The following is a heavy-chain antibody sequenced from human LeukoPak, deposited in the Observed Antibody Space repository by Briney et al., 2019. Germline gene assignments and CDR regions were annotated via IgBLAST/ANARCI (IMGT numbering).Heavy chain of an antibody. CDR2: IYYSGST. D-gene: IGHD3-22*01. Sequence: PSGTLSLTCTVSGGSISSSSYYWGWIRQPPGKGLEWIGSIYYSGSTYYNPSLKSRVTISVDTSKNQFSLKLSSVTAADTAVYYCAREYYYDRWNAFDIWGQGTMVTVSS. CDR3: AREYYYDRWNAFDI. V-gene: IGHV4-39*07. CDR1: GGSISSSSYY. J-gene: IGHJ3*02.